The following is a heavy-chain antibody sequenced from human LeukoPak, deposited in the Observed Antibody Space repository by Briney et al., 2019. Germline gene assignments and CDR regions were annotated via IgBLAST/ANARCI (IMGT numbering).Heavy chain of an antibody. CDR2: INWIGGST. CDR1: GFTFGDYG. Sequence: GGSLRLSCTTSGFTFGDYGMNWVRQVPGKGLEWVSGINWIGGSTGYGDSVKGRFTISRDNAKNSLYLQMNSLRAEDTALYYCAKNWGSFSWYFDLWGRGTLVTVSS. D-gene: IGHD2/OR15-2a*01. V-gene: IGHV3-20*04. CDR3: AKNWGSFSWYFDL. J-gene: IGHJ2*01.